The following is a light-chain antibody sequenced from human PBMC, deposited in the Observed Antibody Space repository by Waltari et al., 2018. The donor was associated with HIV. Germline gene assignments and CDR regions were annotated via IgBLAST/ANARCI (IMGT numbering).Light chain of an antibody. V-gene: IGLV1-40*01. J-gene: IGLJ1*01. Sequence: QSVLTQSPPVSAAPGQRVTISCTGTSPNIGAGYDVHWFQHLPGTAPKRLVYSDNNRPSGVPDRFSASKSGTSASLAISGLQVDDEATYYCQSYDSSLSAYVFGPGTKVTVL. CDR3: QSYDSSLSAYV. CDR1: SPNIGAGYD. CDR2: SDN.